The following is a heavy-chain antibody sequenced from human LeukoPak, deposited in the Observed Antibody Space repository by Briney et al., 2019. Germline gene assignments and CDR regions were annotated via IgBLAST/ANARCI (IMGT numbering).Heavy chain of an antibody. CDR2: ISGSGGST. J-gene: IGHJ4*02. Sequence: PGGSLRLSCAASGFTFSSYAMSWVRQAPGKGLEWVSAISGSGGSTDHADSVKGRFAISRDNSKNTLYLQMNSLRAEDTAVYYCAKGLGSYSGYGIGYWGQGTLVTVSS. CDR3: AKGLGSYSGYGIGY. CDR1: GFTFSSYA. V-gene: IGHV3-23*01. D-gene: IGHD6-25*01.